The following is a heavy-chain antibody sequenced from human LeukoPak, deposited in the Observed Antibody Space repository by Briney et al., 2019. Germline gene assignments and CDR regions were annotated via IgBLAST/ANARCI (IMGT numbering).Heavy chain of an antibody. J-gene: IGHJ4*02. CDR2: ISSSSSTI. Sequence: GGSLRLSCAASGFTFSSYSMNWVRQAPGKGLEWVSYISSSSSTIYYADSVKGRFTISRDNAKNSLYLQMNSLRAEDTAVYYCAREVYNCGSKKTDYWGQGTLVTVSS. CDR3: AREVYNCGSKKTDY. V-gene: IGHV3-48*01. D-gene: IGHD1-1*01. CDR1: GFTFSSYS.